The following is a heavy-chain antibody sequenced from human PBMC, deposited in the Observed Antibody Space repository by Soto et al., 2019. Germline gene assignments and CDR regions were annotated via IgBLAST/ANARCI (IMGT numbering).Heavy chain of an antibody. J-gene: IGHJ4*02. V-gene: IGHV1-18*01. Sequence: ASVKLSCKASGYTFTSYGISWVRQAPGQGLEWMGWISAYNGNTNYAQKLQGRVTMTTDTSTSTAYMELRSLRSDDTAVYYCARDTDSLYYYGSGPDYWGQGTLVTV. CDR3: ARDTDSLYYYGSGPDY. CDR2: ISAYNGNT. D-gene: IGHD3-10*01. CDR1: GYTFTSYG.